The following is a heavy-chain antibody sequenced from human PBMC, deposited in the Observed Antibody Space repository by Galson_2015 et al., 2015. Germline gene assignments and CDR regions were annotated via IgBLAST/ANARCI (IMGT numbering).Heavy chain of an antibody. CDR2: ISYSGST. CDR3: ARRGGSRQFDY. CDR1: GGSISSSNYY. D-gene: IGHD1-26*01. Sequence: LSLTCTVSGGSISSSNYYWGWIRQPPGKGLEWIGTISYSGSTYYNPSLKSRVTISVDTSKNQFSLKLSSVTAADTAVYYCARRGGSRQFDYWGQGTLVTVSS. J-gene: IGHJ4*02. V-gene: IGHV4-39*01.